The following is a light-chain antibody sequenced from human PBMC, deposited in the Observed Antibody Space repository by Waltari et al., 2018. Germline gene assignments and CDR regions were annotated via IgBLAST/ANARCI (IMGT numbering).Light chain of an antibody. CDR3: YSSDSTGLRV. J-gene: IGLJ1*01. CDR2: EDT. CDR1: ELPRKY. Sequence: SYEFTQPPSVSVSPGQTARITCSGHELPRKYAYWFQQKSGQAPRLVKYEDTKRPSGIPERFSGSSSGTVATLTITGAQVDDEADYYCYSSDSTGLRVFGGGTTVVVL. V-gene: IGLV3-10*01.